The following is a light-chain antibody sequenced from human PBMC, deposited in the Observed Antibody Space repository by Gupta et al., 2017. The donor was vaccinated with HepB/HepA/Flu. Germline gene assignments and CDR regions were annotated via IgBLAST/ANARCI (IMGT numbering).Light chain of an antibody. Sequence: EIVMTQSPATLSVSPGERATLSCRASQSVSSNLAWYQQKPGQASRLLIYGASTRATGIPARFSGSGSGTEFTLTISSRQSEDFAVYYCQQYNNWPPCSFGQGTKLEIK. CDR3: QQYNNWPPCS. V-gene: IGKV3-15*01. CDR1: QSVSSN. CDR2: GAS. J-gene: IGKJ2*04.